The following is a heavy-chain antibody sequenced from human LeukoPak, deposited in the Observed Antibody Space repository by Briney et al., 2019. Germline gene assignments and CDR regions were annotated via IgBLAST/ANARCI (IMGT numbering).Heavy chain of an antibody. V-gene: IGHV1-18*01. J-gene: IGHJ5*02. CDR3: ARDGRKNKYCSSTSCPLDP. D-gene: IGHD2-2*01. CDR1: GYTFTSYG. CDR2: ISAYNGNT. Sequence: ASVKVSCKASGYTFTSYGISWVRQAPGQGLEWMGWISAYNGNTNYAQKLQGRVTMTTDTSTSTAYMELRSLRSDEPAVYYCARDGRKNKYCSSTSCPLDPWGQGTLVTVSS.